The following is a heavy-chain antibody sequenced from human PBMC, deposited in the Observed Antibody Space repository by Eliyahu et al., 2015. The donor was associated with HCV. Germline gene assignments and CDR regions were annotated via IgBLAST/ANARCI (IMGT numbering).Heavy chain of an antibody. D-gene: IGHD6-13*01. CDR3: AKEGSAHSSSWFDY. Sequence: QVQLVESGGGVVQPGXSLXLSCAASGFXFGSYGMQWVRQAPGKGLEGVAVVSSDGGTQYYADSVKGRFTISRDRSQNTVYLQMNSLRPEDTAVYYCAKEGSAHSSSWFDYWGQGTLVTVSS. J-gene: IGHJ4*02. CDR2: VSSDGGTQ. CDR1: GFXFGSYG. V-gene: IGHV3-30*18.